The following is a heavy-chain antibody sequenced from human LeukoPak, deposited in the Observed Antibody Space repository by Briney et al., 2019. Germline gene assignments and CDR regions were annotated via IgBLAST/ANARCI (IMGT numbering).Heavy chain of an antibody. J-gene: IGHJ4*02. CDR1: GVTLSRKH. D-gene: IGHD3-10*01. Sequence: WGALRLSRSAPGVTLSRKHMNWVRQAPGEGLEWVSVIYSGGSTYYADSVKGRFTISRDNSKNTLYLQMNSLRAEDTAVYYCARDLGETGYWGQGTLVTVSS. CDR3: ARDLGETGY. CDR2: IYSGGST. V-gene: IGHV3-53*01.